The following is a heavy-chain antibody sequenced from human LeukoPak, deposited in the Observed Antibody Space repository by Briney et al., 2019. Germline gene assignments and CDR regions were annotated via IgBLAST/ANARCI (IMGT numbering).Heavy chain of an antibody. J-gene: IGHJ5*02. D-gene: IGHD2-2*01. CDR2: MNPNSGNT. CDR3: ARDIVVVPATPSSNWFDP. V-gene: IGHV1-8*02. CDR1: GYTFTGYY. Sequence: ASVKVSCKASGYTFTGYYMHWVRQAPGQGLEWMGWMNPNSGNTGYAQKFQGRVTMTRNTSISTAYMELSSLRSEDTAVYYCARDIVVVPATPSSNWFDPWGQGTLVTVSS.